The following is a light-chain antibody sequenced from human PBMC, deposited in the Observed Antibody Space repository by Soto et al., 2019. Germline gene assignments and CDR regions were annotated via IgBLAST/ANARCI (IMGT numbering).Light chain of an antibody. V-gene: IGKV3-20*01. CDR1: QSVTSRY. Sequence: LMQFLPSLTFFSCATSSLDCTSSQSVTSRYLAWHQQRPGQAPRLLIYGASTRATGIPDRFSGSGSGTDFTLTISRLEPEDFAVYYCQQYGSSPGTFGQGTKVE. CDR2: GAS. CDR3: QQYGSSPGT. J-gene: IGKJ1*01.